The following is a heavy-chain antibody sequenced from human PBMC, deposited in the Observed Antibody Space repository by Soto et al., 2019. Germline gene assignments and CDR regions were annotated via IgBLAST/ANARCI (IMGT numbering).Heavy chain of an antibody. CDR3: ATEMGATQGPFDN. J-gene: IGHJ4*02. CDR1: VFPFGANA. V-gene: IGHV3-23*01. Sequence: GGSLRLSCGVSVFPFGANAMSWFRQAPGKGLEWVSGLSNTGRRTSYADSVKGRFNISRDNSENTVYLQMNSLRVEDTAVYYCATEMGATQGPFDNWGQGTLVTVSS. CDR2: LSNTGRRT. D-gene: IGHD1-26*01.